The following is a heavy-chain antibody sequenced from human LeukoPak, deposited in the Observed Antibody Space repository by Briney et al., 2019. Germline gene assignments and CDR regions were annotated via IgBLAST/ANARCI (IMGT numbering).Heavy chain of an antibody. D-gene: IGHD2-2*01. CDR3: ARWYCVSNTCYHMDV. V-gene: IGHV4-59*02. Sequence: SETLSLTCSVSGGSVNSYYWSWIRQPPGEGLERIGYIYYTGSTNYNPSLKSRVTTSVDTSKNQLSLKVSSVTAADTAVYYCARWYCVSNTCYHMDVWGKGTTVTVSS. CDR2: IYYTGST. J-gene: IGHJ6*03. CDR1: GGSVNSYY.